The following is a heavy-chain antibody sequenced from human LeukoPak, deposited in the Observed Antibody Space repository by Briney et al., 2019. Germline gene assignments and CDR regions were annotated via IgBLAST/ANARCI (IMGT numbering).Heavy chain of an antibody. J-gene: IGHJ4*02. CDR1: GFTFSSYA. Sequence: PGGSLRLSCAASGFTFSSYAMSWVRQAPGKGLEWVSAISGSGGSTYYADSVKGRFTISRDNSKNTLYLQMNSLRAEDTAVYYCANHGPKRWLRWRVDYWGQGTLVTVSS. CDR3: ANHGPKRWLRWRVDY. CDR2: ISGSGGST. D-gene: IGHD5-24*01. V-gene: IGHV3-23*01.